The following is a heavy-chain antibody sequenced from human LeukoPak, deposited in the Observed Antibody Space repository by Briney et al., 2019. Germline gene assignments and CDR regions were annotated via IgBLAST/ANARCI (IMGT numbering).Heavy chain of an antibody. V-gene: IGHV3-23*01. D-gene: IGHD2-21*02. J-gene: IGHJ4*02. CDR3: AKARRGHCGGDCYSALDY. CDR1: GFTFSSYA. CDR2: ISGSGGST. Sequence: GSLRLSCAASGFTFSSYAMSWVRQAPGEGLEWVSAISGSGGSTYYADSVKGRFTISRDNSKNTLYLQMNSLRAEDTAVYYCAKARRGHCGGDCYSALDYWGQGTLVTVSS.